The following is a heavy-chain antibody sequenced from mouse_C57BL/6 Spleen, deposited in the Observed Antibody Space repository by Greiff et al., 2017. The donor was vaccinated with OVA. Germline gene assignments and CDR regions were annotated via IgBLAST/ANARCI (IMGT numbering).Heavy chain of an antibody. CDR2: IDPENGDT. CDR1: GFNIKDDY. J-gene: IGHJ2*01. Sequence: VQLQQSGAELVRPGASVTLSCTASGFNIKDDYMHWVKQRPEQGLEWIGWIDPENGDTEYASKFQGKATITADTSSNTAYLQLSSLTSEDTAFYYCTRIYDGLYFDYWGQGTTLTVSS. D-gene: IGHD2-3*01. CDR3: TRIYDGLYFDY. V-gene: IGHV14-4*01.